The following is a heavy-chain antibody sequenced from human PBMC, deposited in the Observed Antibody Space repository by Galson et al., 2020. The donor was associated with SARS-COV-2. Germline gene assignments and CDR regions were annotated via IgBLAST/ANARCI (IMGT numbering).Heavy chain of an antibody. V-gene: IGHV2-70*04. CDR2: IDWDADK. D-gene: IGHD3-9*01. Sequence: SGPTLVKPTQTLTLTCTFSGFSLSTRGMRVSWIRQPPGKALEWLARIDWDADKFYSPSLKTRLTTSKDTSKNQVVLTMTNMDPVDTATYYCAREYYDILTGYYITFDYWGQGTLVTVSS. J-gene: IGHJ4*02. CDR3: AREYYDILTGYYITFDY. CDR1: GFSLSTRGMR.